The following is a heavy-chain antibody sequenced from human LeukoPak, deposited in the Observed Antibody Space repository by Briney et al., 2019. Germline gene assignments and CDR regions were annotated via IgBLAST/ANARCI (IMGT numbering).Heavy chain of an antibody. CDR2: IYSSGST. J-gene: IGHJ4*02. D-gene: IGHD1-26*01. CDR3: ARGINVGATSF. CDR1: SGSISNWY. Sequence: PSETLSLTCTVSSGSISNWYWSWFRQPAGKGLEWIGRIYSSGSTIYNPSLKSRVTMSVDTSTNQISLRLTSVTAADTAVYFCARGINVGATSFWGQGVLVTVSS. V-gene: IGHV4-4*07.